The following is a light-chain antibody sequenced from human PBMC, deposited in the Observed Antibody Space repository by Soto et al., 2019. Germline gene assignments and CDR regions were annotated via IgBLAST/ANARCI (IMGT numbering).Light chain of an antibody. J-gene: IGLJ1*01. V-gene: IGLV2-14*01. CDR1: SSDVGGYNY. CDR2: EVN. Sequence: QSVLTQPASVSGSPGQSITISCTGTSSDVGGYNYVSWYQQHPGKAPKLIIYEVNNRPSGVSDRFSASKSGNTASLTISGLQTEDVAEYYCSSWTTSDPYVFGSGTKVAGL. CDR3: SSWTTSDPYV.